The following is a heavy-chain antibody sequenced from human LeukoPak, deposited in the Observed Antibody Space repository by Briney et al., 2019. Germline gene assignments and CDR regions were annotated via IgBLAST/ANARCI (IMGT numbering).Heavy chain of an antibody. J-gene: IGHJ4*02. CDR3: ARASGGSRHFFDY. CDR2: INSDGSNT. V-gene: IGHV3-74*03. CDR1: GFTFSSYG. D-gene: IGHD3-16*01. Sequence: GGSLRLSCAASGFTFSSYGMHWVRQALGKGLVWVSRINSDGSNTTYADSVKGRFTISRDNAKNTLYLQMNTLSAEDTAVYYCARASGGSRHFFDYWGQGTLVTVSS.